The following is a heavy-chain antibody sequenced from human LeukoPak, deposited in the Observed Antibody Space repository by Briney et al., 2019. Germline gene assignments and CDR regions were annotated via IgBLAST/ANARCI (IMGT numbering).Heavy chain of an antibody. CDR3: AKVAWTHGDY. D-gene: IGHD3/OR15-3a*01. V-gene: IGHV3-21*04. J-gene: IGHJ4*02. Sequence: GGSLRLSCAASGFTFSSYSMNWVRQAPGKGLEWVSSISSSSSYIYYADSVKGRFTISRDNSKNTLYLQMNSLRAEDTAVYYCAKVAWTHGDYWGQGTLVTVSS. CDR1: GFTFSSYS. CDR2: ISSSSSYI.